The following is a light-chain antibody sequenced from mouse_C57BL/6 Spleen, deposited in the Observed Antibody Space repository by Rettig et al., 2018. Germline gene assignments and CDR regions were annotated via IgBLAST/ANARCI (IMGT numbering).Light chain of an antibody. J-gene: IGLJ3*01. CDR1: TGAVTTSNY. CDR2: GTN. Sequence: QAVVTQESALTTSPGETVTLTCRSSTGAVTTSNYANWVQEKPDHLFTGLIGGTNNRAPGVPARFSGSLIGDKAALTITGAQTEDEAIYFCALWYSNHFIFGSG. CDR3: ALWYSNHFI. V-gene: IGLV1*01.